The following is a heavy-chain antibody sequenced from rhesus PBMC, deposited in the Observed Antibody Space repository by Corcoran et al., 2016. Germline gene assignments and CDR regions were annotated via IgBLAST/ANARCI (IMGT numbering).Heavy chain of an antibody. J-gene: IGHJ4*01. V-gene: IGHV4-160*01. CDR2: IRSGGST. CDR3: ARHDLAAPTFDY. CDR1: GGSVSGYW. D-gene: IGHD6-25*01. Sequence: QVQLQQWGEGLVKPSETLSLTCAVYGGSVSGYWWGWIRQPPGKGLGWIGRIRSGGSTNYNPSLKRRCTISIDPSKNQFSLKLSSVTAADTAVYYCARHDLAAPTFDYWGQGVLVTVSS.